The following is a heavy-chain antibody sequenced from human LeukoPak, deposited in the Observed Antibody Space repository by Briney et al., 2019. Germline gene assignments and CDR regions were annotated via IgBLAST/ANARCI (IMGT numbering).Heavy chain of an antibody. CDR1: GYSFTSYW. J-gene: IGHJ3*02. Sequence: GESLKISRKGSGYSFTSYWNGWVRQMPGKGLEWMGIIYPGDSDTRYSPSFQGQVTISADKSISTAYLHWSSLKASDTAMYYCARPHYYDSIAFDIWGQGTMVTVSS. CDR2: IYPGDSDT. D-gene: IGHD3-22*01. CDR3: ARPHYYDSIAFDI. V-gene: IGHV5-51*01.